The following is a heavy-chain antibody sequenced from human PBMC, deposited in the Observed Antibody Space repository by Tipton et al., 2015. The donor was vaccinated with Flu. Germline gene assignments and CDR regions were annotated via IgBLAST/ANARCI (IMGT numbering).Heavy chain of an antibody. CDR1: GGPINSYY. J-gene: IGHJ4*02. Sequence: LRLSCTVSGGPINSYYWSWIRQPPGKGLEWIGYIYYSGSTTYNPSLKSRVTISVDTSKNQFSLKLSSVTAADTAIYYCARRAPNSGTFYFDYWGQGTLVTVSS. V-gene: IGHV4-59*08. CDR2: IYYSGST. D-gene: IGHD1-26*01. CDR3: ARRAPNSGTFYFDY.